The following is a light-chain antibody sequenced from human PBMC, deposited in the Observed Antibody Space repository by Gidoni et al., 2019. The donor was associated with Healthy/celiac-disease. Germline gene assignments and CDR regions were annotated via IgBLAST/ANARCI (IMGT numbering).Light chain of an antibody. Sequence: EIVLTQSPATLSLSPGERATLSCWASQSVSSSYLAWYQQKPGLAPMLLIYDASSRATGIPDRFSGSGSGTDFTLTISRLEPEDFAVYYCQQDGSSPKTFGGGTKVEIK. CDR2: DAS. V-gene: IGKV3D-20*01. CDR3: QQDGSSPKT. CDR1: QSVSSSY. J-gene: IGKJ4*01.